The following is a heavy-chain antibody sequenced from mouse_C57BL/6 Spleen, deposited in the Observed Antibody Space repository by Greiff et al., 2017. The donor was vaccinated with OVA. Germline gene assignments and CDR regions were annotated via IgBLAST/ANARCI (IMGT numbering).Heavy chain of an antibody. CDR2: IDPCSSYT. CDR1: GYTFTSYT. CDR3: AIYSNYVYATDY. V-gene: IGHV1-4*01. J-gene: IGHJ4*01. D-gene: IGHD2-5*01. Sequence: VQLKESGAELARPGASVKLSCKASGYTFTSYTMHWVKQRPGQGLEWIGYIDPCSSYTKYNQKFKGKATLTVDKSSSTAYMQLSSLTSEDSAVYYCAIYSNYVYATDYWGQGTSLTVSS.